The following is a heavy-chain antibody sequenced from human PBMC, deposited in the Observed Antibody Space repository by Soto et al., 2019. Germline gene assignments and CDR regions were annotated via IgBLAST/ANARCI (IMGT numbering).Heavy chain of an antibody. V-gene: IGHV3-7*03. Sequence: GGSLRLSCAASGFTFSSYWMSWVRQAPGKGLEWVANIKQDGSEKYYVDSVKGRFTISRDNAKNSLYLQMNSLRAEDTAVYYCARDTIFGVVIAPGYYYYYGMDVWGQGTTVTVSS. CDR2: IKQDGSEK. CDR1: GFTFSSYW. J-gene: IGHJ6*02. CDR3: ARDTIFGVVIAPGYYYYYGMDV. D-gene: IGHD3-3*01.